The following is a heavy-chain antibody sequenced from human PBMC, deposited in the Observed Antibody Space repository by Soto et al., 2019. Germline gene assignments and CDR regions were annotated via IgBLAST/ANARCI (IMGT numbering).Heavy chain of an antibody. CDR3: ASDLHGTYYFDS. CDR1: GESVSSTSSI. V-gene: IGHV6-1*01. Sequence: QLQLQESGPGLVKPSHTLSLTWDISGESVSSTSSIWKCIRQSTSRGLEWLGRTYYRSKWHTDYAVYVSCRLTINPDTAKTQVFLQLSSVTHDDTAVYLCASDLHGTYYFDSWGQGALVTVSS. J-gene: IGHJ4*02. D-gene: IGHD1-1*01. CDR2: TYYRSKWHT.